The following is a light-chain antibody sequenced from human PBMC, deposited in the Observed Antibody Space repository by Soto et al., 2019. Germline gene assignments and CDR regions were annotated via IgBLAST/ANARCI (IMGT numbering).Light chain of an antibody. J-gene: IGLJ1*01. V-gene: IGLV1-40*01. Sequence: QSVLTQPPSVSGAPGQRVTISCTGSSSNIGTGYGVHWYQQLPGTAPKLLIYGNSNRPSGVPDRFSGSKSGTSASLAITGLQAEDEADYYCQSYDISLSARVFGAGTKVTVL. CDR3: QSYDISLSARV. CDR2: GNS. CDR1: SSNIGTGYG.